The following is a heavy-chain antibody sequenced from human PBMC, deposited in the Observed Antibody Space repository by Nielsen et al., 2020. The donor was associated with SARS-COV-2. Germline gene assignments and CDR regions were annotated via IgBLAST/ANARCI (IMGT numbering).Heavy chain of an antibody. CDR2: ISSSSSYI. D-gene: IGHD3-22*01. V-gene: IGHV3-21*01. J-gene: IGHJ4*02. Sequence: VRQAPGKGLEWVSSISSSSSYIYYADSVKGRFTISRDNAKNSLYLQMNSLRAEDTAVYYCARGFGDSSGYVQHDDTIDYWGQGTLGTVSS. CDR3: ARGFGDSSGYVQHDDTIDY.